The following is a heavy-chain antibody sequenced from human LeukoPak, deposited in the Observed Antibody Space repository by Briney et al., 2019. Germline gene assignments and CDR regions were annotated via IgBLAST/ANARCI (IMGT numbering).Heavy chain of an antibody. CDR2: INPNSGGT. V-gene: IGHV1-2*02. J-gene: IGHJ4*02. CDR1: GYTFTGYY. Sequence: ASVKVSCKASGYTFTGYYLHWVRQAPGQGLEWMGWINPNSGGTNYAQKFQGGVTMTRDTSISTVYMELSRLRSDDTAVYYCARDFGRDARDYWGQGTLATVSS. CDR3: ARDFGRDARDY. D-gene: IGHD3-3*01.